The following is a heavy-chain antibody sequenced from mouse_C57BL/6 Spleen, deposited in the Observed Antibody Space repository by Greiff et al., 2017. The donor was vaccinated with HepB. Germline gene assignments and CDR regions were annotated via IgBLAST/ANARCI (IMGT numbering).Heavy chain of an antibody. CDR2: IYPSDSET. D-gene: IGHD2-1*01. Sequence: QVQLKESGAELVRPGSSVKLSCKASGYTFTSYWMDWVKQRPGQGLEWIGNIYPSDSETHYNQKFKDKATLTVDKSSSTAYMQLSSLTSEDSAVYYCARSHYGNYDYWGQGTTLTVSS. CDR3: ARSHYGNYDY. J-gene: IGHJ2*01. V-gene: IGHV1-61*01. CDR1: GYTFTSYW.